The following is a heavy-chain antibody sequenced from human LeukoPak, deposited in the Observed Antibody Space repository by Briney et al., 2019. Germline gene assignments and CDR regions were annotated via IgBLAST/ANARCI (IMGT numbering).Heavy chain of an antibody. D-gene: IGHD3-10*01. V-gene: IGHV4-34*01. Sequence: SETLSLTCAVYGGSFSGYYWSWIRQPPGKGLEGSGEINHSGSTNYNPSLKSRVTISVDTSKNQFSLKLSSVTAADTAVYYCARAAGIYYYGSGLGGVWGKGTTVTVSS. CDR3: ARAAGIYYYGSGLGGV. CDR1: GGSFSGYY. CDR2: INHSGST. J-gene: IGHJ6*04.